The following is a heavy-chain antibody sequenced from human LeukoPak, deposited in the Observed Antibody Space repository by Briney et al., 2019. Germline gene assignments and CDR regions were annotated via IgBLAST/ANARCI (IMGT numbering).Heavy chain of an antibody. CDR2: IRYDGSNK. Sequence: GGSLRLSCAASGFTFSSYGMHWVRQAPGKGLEWVAFIRYDGSNKYYADSVKGRFTISRDNSKNTLYLQMNSLRAEDTAVYYCARDPPVEQQLVDGGDYWGQGTLVTVSS. V-gene: IGHV3-30*02. CDR1: GFTFSSYG. J-gene: IGHJ4*02. CDR3: ARDPPVEQQLVDGGDY. D-gene: IGHD6-13*01.